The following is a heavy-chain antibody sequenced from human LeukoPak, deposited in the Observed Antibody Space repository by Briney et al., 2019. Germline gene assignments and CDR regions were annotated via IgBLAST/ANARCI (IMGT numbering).Heavy chain of an antibody. CDR1: GGSFSGYY. V-gene: IGHV4-34*01. D-gene: IGHD1-26*01. CDR2: INHSGST. CDR3: ARGGYSTLSNYSYYYMDV. Sequence: SETLSLTCAVYGGSFSGYYWSWIRQPPGKGLEWIGEINHSGSTNYNPSLKSRVTISVDTSKNQFSLKLSSVTAADTAVYYCARGGYSTLSNYSYYYMDVWGKGTTVTVSS. J-gene: IGHJ6*03.